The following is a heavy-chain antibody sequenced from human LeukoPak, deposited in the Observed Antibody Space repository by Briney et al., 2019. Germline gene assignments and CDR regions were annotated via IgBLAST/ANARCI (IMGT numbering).Heavy chain of an antibody. D-gene: IGHD4-23*01. CDR2: TYYRSKWYN. V-gene: IGHV6-1*01. J-gene: IGHJ4*02. Sequence: GRTYYRSKWYNDYAVSVKSRITINPDTSKNQFSLQLNSVTPEDTAVYCCARDRTGGPLFDYWGQGTLVTVSS. CDR3: ARDRTGGPLFDY.